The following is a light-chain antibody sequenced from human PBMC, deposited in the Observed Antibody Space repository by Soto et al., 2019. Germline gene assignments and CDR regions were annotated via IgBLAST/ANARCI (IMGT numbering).Light chain of an antibody. CDR3: QQRSNWPLT. CDR2: DAS. Sequence: EIVMTQSPVTLSVSPGERATLSCRASQSVNNYLAWYQQKPGQAPRLLIYDASNRATGIPARFSGSGSGTDFTLTISSLEPEDFAVYYCQQRSNWPLTFGGGTKVEIK. CDR1: QSVNNY. J-gene: IGKJ4*01. V-gene: IGKV3-11*01.